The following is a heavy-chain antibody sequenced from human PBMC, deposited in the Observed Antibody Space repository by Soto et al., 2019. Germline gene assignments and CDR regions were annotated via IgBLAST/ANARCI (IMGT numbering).Heavy chain of an antibody. CDR1: GGSIISNYW. J-gene: IGHJ4*02. CDR2: IYHSGTT. V-gene: IGHV4-38-2*01. D-gene: IGHD4-17*01. CDR3: ARTTAVPNTLRSRYFFDY. Sequence: SETLSLTCAVSGGSIISNYWWAWIRQSPGEGLVWIGSIYHSGTTYYNPSLESRVIISVDLSKNQFSLRLSSVTTADTALYYCARTTAVPNTLRSRYFFDYWGQGTLVTVSS.